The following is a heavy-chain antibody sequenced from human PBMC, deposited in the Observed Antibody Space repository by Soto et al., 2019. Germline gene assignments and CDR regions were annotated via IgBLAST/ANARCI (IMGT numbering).Heavy chain of an antibody. CDR2: ISSSSSTI. Sequence: EVQLVESGGGLVQPGGSLRLSCAASGFTFSSYSMNWVRQAPGKGLEWGSYISSSSSTIYYADSVKGRLTISRNNAKNSLYLQMNSLRDEDTAVYYCARDAKLAYCGGDCYTHYWGQGTLVTVSS. CDR1: GFTFSSYS. V-gene: IGHV3-48*02. J-gene: IGHJ4*02. CDR3: ARDAKLAYCGGDCYTHY. D-gene: IGHD2-21*02.